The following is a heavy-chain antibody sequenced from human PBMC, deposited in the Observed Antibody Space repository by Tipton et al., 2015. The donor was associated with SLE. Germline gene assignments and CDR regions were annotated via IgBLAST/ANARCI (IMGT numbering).Heavy chain of an antibody. CDR3: ARAGLTGTDY. CDR2: IYYSGST. V-gene: IGHV4-38-2*01. Sequence: TLSLTCAVSGYSISSGYYWGWIRQPPGKGLEWIGSIYYSGSTYYNPSLKSRVTISVDTSKNQFSLKLSSVTAADTAVYYCARAGLTGTDYWGQGTLVTVSS. D-gene: IGHD7-27*01. J-gene: IGHJ4*02. CDR1: GYSISSGYY.